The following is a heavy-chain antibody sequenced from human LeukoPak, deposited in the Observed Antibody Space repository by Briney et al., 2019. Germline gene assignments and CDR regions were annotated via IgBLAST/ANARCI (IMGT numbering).Heavy chain of an antibody. Sequence: GGSLRLSCAASGFTFSSYSMNWVRQAPGKGLEWVSYISSSSSTIYYADSVEGRFTISRDNAKNSLYLQMNSLRAEDTAVYYCASSFPTRGLGEFDYWGQGTLVTVSS. CDR1: GFTFSSYS. V-gene: IGHV3-48*01. J-gene: IGHJ4*02. D-gene: IGHD6-19*01. CDR2: ISSSSSTI. CDR3: ASSFPTRGLGEFDY.